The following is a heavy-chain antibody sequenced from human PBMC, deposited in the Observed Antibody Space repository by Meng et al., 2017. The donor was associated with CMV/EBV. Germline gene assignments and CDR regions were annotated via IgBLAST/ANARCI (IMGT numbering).Heavy chain of an antibody. D-gene: IGHD3-10*01. V-gene: IGHV1-2*02. Sequence: QVQLVQSGAEVKKPGASVRMSCKASGYTFTGYFLQWLRQAPGQGLEWMGWINPKNGDTEYAQNFQARVTMTRDTSITTAYMELTRLTSDDTAVYYCARGRPSYAAWGRGWFDPWGQGSLVTVSA. CDR3: ARGRPSYAAWGRGWFDP. CDR1: GYTFTGYF. J-gene: IGHJ5*02. CDR2: INPKNGDT.